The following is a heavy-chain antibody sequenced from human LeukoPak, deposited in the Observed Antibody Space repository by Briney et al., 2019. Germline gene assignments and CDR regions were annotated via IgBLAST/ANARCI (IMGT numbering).Heavy chain of an antibody. CDR1: GFTFSSYE. Sequence: GGSLRLSCAASGFTFSSYEMNWVRQAPGKGLEWVSYISSSGSTIYYADSVKGRFTISRDNAKNSLYLQMNSLRAEDTAVYYCARGLWFGETLGYWGQGTLVTVSS. V-gene: IGHV3-48*03. CDR3: ARGLWFGETLGY. D-gene: IGHD3-10*01. CDR2: ISSSGSTI. J-gene: IGHJ4*02.